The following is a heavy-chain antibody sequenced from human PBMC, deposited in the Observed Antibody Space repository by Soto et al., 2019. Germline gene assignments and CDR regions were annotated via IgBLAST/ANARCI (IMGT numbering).Heavy chain of an antibody. J-gene: IGHJ5*02. V-gene: IGHV1-2*04. CDR1: GYTFTGYY. D-gene: IGHD3-10*01. CDR3: ARGARYYGSGTFPNWFDP. CDR2: INPNSGGT. Sequence: ASVKVSCKASGYTFTGYYMHWVRQAPGQGLEWMGWINPNSGGTNYAQKFQGWVTMTRDTSISTAYMELSRLRSDDTAVYYCARGARYYGSGTFPNWFDPWGQGTLVTVS.